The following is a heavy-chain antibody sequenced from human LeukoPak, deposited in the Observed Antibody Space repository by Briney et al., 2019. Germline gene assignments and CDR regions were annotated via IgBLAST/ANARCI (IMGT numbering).Heavy chain of an antibody. CDR2: IYYSGST. CDR1: GGSISSYY. V-gene: IGHV4-59*08. CDR3: ARQYYYDGSGPFQH. Sequence: SETLSLTCTVSGGSISSYYWSWIRQPPGKGLEWIGYIYYSGSTYCYNPSLKSRVTMSVDTSKNQFSLKLSSVTAADTAVYYCARQYYYDGSGPFQHWGQGTLVTVSS. J-gene: IGHJ1*01. D-gene: IGHD3-22*01.